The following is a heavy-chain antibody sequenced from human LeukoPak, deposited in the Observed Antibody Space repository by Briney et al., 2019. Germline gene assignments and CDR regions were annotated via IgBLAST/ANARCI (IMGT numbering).Heavy chain of an antibody. Sequence: GGSLRLSCAASGFTFSSYAMSWVRQAPGKGLEWVSAISGSGGSTYYADSVKGRFTISRDNSKNTLYLQMNSLRAEDTAVYYCAKLSYDILTGPYYFDYWGQGTLVTVSS. CDR3: AKLSYDILTGPYYFDY. CDR2: ISGSGGST. V-gene: IGHV3-23*01. D-gene: IGHD3-9*01. J-gene: IGHJ4*02. CDR1: GFTFSSYA.